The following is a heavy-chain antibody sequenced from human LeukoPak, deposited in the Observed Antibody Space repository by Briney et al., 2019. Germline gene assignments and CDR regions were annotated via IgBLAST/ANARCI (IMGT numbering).Heavy chain of an antibody. J-gene: IGHJ6*02. D-gene: IGHD6-19*01. Sequence: GGSLRLSCAASGFTFRSFAMSWVRQAPGKGLEWVSGIIGNGRTTFYADSVKGRFTISRDNAKNSLYLQMNSLRAEDTALYYCAKDIGGWYYYYYGMDVWGQGTTVTVSS. CDR3: AKDIGGWYYYYYGMDV. CDR1: GFTFRSFA. CDR2: IIGNGRTT. V-gene: IGHV3-23*01.